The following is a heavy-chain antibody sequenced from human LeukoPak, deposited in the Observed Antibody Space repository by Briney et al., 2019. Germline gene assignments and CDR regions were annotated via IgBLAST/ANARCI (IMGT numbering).Heavy chain of an antibody. D-gene: IGHD2-2*02. CDR3: ARTGYCSSASCYTASRPYYYYYMDV. CDR1: GGSISSYY. V-gene: IGHV4-59*01. CDR2: IYYSGST. J-gene: IGHJ6*03. Sequence: PSETLSLTCTVSGGSISSYYWGWIRQPPGKGLEWIGYIYYSGSTNYNPSLKSRVTVSVDTSKNQFSLKLSSVTAADTAVYYCARTGYCSSASCYTASRPYYYYYMDVWGKGTTVTVSS.